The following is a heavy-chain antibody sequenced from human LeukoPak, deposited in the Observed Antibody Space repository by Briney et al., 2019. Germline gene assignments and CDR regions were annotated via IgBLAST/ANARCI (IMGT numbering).Heavy chain of an antibody. Sequence: PGGSLRLSCAASVVTFSSYAMGWVRQAPGKGLEWVSAISGSGGSTYYADSVKGRFTISRDNSKNTLYLQMNSLRAADTAVYYCAKGSSGYYYRYYFDYRGQGTLVTVSS. D-gene: IGHD3-22*01. CDR2: ISGSGGST. J-gene: IGHJ4*02. V-gene: IGHV3-23*01. CDR3: AKGSSGYYYRYYFDY. CDR1: VVTFSSYA.